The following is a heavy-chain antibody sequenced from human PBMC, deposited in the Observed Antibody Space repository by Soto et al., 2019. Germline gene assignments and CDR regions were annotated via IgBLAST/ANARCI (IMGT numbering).Heavy chain of an antibody. V-gene: IGHV4-59*01. CDR2: IYYSGST. CDR3: ARRWGSAFEL. CDR1: GGSISSYY. D-gene: IGHD3-16*01. Sequence: QVQLQESGPGLVKPSETLSLTCTVSGGSISSYYWSWIRQPPGKGLEWIGYIYYSGSTNYNPSLKSLVTISVDTSKNQFYLQQRSVSAADTAVYYCARRWGSAFELWGQGTMVTVSS. J-gene: IGHJ3*01.